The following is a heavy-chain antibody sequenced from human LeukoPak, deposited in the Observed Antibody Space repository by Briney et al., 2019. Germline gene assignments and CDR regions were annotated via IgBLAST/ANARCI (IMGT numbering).Heavy chain of an antibody. Sequence: ASVKVSCKTSGYRCTNFDINCVRQAPGQGLEWMGWMNPDNGNTGYAQKFQGRVSMSGATSISTAFMVLSSLRSDDTAVYFCARGTRESSSSDYWGQGTLVTVSS. CDR2: MNPDNGNT. CDR3: ARGTRESSSSDY. J-gene: IGHJ4*02. V-gene: IGHV1-8*01. CDR1: GYRCTNFD. D-gene: IGHD6-13*01.